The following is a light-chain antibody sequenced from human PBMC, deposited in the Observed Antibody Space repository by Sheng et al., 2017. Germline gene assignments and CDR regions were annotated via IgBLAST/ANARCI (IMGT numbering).Light chain of an antibody. CDR3: TSYAASSARV. V-gene: IGLV2-14*03. CDR2: GVT. Sequence: QLASVSGSPGQSITISCTGSSSDVGGSNYISWYQQYPGKAPKLIIYGVTERPSGISNRFSGSKSGNTASLTISGLQAEDEADYYCTSYAASSARVFGGGTEGDRP. J-gene: IGLJ2*01. CDR1: SSDVGGSNY.